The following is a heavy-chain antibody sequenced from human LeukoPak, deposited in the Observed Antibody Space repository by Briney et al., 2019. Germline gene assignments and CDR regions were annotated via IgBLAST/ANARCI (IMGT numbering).Heavy chain of an antibody. CDR1: GFTFSSYG. CDR2: ISYDGSNK. V-gene: IGHV3-30*18. J-gene: IGHJ4*02. Sequence: GGSLRLSCAASGFTFSSYGMHWVRQAPGKGLEWVAVISYDGSNKYYADSVKGRFTISRDNSKNTLYLQMNSLRAEDTAVYHCAKAGSSTSCYSLDYWGQGTLVTVSS. CDR3: AKAGSSTSCYSLDY. D-gene: IGHD2-2*02.